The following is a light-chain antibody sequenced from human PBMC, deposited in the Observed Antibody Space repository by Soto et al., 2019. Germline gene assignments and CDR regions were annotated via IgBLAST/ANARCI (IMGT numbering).Light chain of an antibody. V-gene: IGKV3-11*01. J-gene: IGKJ2*01. CDR3: QQRSNSST. CDR1: QSVSSY. CDR2: DAS. Sequence: EIVLTQSPATLSLSPGERATLSCRASQSVSSYLAWYHQKPGQAPRLLIYDASNRATGIPARFSGSGSGTDFTLTISSLEPEDFAVYYCQQRSNSSTFGQGTKLEIK.